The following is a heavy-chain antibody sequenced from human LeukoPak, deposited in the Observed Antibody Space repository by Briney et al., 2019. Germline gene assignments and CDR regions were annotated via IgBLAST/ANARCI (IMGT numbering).Heavy chain of an antibody. D-gene: IGHD3-10*01. CDR3: ARGSISLSPEGLLWFGELFDY. CDR1: GGSISSYY. Sequence: PSETLSLTCTVSGGSISSYYWSWIRQPAGKGLEWIGRIYTSGSTNYNPSLKSRVTMSVDTSKNQFSLKLSSVTAADTAVYYCARGSISLSPEGLLWFGELFDYWGQGTLVTVSS. V-gene: IGHV4-4*07. CDR2: IYTSGST. J-gene: IGHJ4*02.